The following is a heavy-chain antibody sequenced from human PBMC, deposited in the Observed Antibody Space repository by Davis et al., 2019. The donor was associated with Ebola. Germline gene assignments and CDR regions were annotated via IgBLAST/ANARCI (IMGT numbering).Heavy chain of an antibody. CDR1: GGSFSGYY. CDR2: INHSGST. J-gene: IGHJ4*02. V-gene: IGHV4-34*01. CDR3: ARDRNFDY. Sequence: MPGGSLRLSCAVYGGSFSGYYWSWIRQPPGKGLEWIGEINHSGSTNYNPSLKSRVTISVDTSKNQFSLKLSSVTAADTAVYYCARDRNFDYWGQGTLVTVSS.